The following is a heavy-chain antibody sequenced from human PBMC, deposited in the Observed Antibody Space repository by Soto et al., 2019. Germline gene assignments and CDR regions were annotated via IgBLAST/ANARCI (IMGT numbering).Heavy chain of an antibody. CDR1: GFTFSSYA. Sequence: QVQLVESGGGVVQPGRALRRSCAASGFTFSSYAMHWVRQAPGKGLEWVAVISYDGSNKYYADSVKGRFTISRDNSKNTLYLQMNSLRAEDTAVYYCARTTPPQGISADTAMVNWLDPWGQGTLVTVSS. V-gene: IGHV3-30-3*01. D-gene: IGHD5-18*01. CDR3: ARTTPPQGISADTAMVNWLDP. CDR2: ISYDGSNK. J-gene: IGHJ5*02.